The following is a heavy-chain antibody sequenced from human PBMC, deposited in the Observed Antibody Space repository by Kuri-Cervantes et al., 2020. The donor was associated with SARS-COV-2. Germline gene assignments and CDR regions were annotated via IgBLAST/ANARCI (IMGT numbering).Heavy chain of an antibody. CDR2: IKSKTDGGTT. J-gene: IGHJ6*03. CDR1: GFTFSNAW. CDR3: AKDLKNYYYYMDV. Sequence: GESLKISCAASGFTFSNAWMSWVRRAPGKGLEWVGRIKSKTDGGTTDYAAPVKGRFTISRDDSKNTLYLQMNSLRAEDTAVYYCAKDLKNYYYYMDVWGKGTTVTVSS. V-gene: IGHV3-15*01.